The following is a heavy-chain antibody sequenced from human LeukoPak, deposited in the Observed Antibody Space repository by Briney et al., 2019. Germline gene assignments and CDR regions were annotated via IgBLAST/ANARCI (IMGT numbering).Heavy chain of an antibody. V-gene: IGHV3-11*01. Sequence: PGGSLRLSCVASGFTFSDDNMSWVREAPGKGLEWVSHISKSGSVIYYADSVKGQVTISRDNAKISLFLQLHCLRVEDTAVNYWASVVADDDGRGVYRYFDFWGRGTLVPVSS. CDR3: ASVVADDDGRGVYRYFDF. CDR2: ISKSGSVI. CDR1: GFTFSDDN. J-gene: IGHJ2*01. D-gene: IGHD2-15*01.